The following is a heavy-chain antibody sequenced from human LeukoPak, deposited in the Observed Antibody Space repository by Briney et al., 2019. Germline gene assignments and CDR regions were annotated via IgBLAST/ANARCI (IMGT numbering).Heavy chain of an antibody. D-gene: IGHD5-24*01. V-gene: IGHV4-39*02. J-gene: IGHJ6*02. CDR3: ARRRDNDYYFGMDV. Sequence: KPSETPALPCSVSGGAMSSSNYYRGWIRQPPGEGLGWVGTISNSGGTYYNPSLKSRVTISVDTSKNHFSLKLDSVTAADTAVYYCARRRDNDYYFGMDVWGQEATVTVSS. CDR1: GGAMSSSNYY. CDR2: ISNSGGT.